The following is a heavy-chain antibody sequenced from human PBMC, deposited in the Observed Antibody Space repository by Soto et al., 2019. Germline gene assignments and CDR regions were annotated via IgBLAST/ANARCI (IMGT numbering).Heavy chain of an antibody. CDR3: ARDIAGLDY. CDR2: IKQDGSEK. D-gene: IGHD2-15*01. CDR1: GFTFSRFW. V-gene: IGHV3-7*05. Sequence: GGSLRLSCVASGFTFSRFWMSWVRQAPGKGLEWVANIKQDGSEKNYVDFVKGRFTISRDNAKNSLFLQMSNLRADDTAVYYCARDIAGLDYWGQGTLVTGSS. J-gene: IGHJ4*02.